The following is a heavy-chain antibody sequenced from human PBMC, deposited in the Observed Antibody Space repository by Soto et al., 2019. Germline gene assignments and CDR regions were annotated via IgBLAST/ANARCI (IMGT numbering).Heavy chain of an antibody. CDR3: ATGYCSGGSCRNWFDP. J-gene: IGHJ5*02. Sequence: ASVKVSCKVPGYTLTELSMHWVRQAPGKGLEWMGGFDPEDGETIYAQKFQGRVTMTEDTSTDTAYMELSSLRSEDTAVYYCATGYCSGGSCRNWFDPWGQGTLVTVSS. CDR2: FDPEDGET. D-gene: IGHD2-15*01. CDR1: GYTLTELS. V-gene: IGHV1-24*01.